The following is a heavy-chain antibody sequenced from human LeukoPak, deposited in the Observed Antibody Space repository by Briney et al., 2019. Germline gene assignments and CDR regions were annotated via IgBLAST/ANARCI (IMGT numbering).Heavy chain of an antibody. J-gene: IGHJ4*02. CDR1: GFIVSNNY. CDR2: IYSGGST. CDR3: ERRPEYSYGHFDY. Sequence: GGSLRLSCAASGFIVSNNYMSWVRQAPGKGLEGVSTIYSGGSTDYADSVKGRFNISRHSSKNTLFLQMDSLRDEDTAMYYCERRPEYSYGHFDYWGQGTLVTVSS. D-gene: IGHD2/OR15-2a*01. V-gene: IGHV3-53*04.